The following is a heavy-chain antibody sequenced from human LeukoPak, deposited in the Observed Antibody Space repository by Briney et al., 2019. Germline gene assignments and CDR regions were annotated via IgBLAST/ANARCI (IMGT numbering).Heavy chain of an antibody. V-gene: IGHV4-4*07. J-gene: IGHJ5*02. CDR2: IYTSGST. Sequence: SETLSLTCTVCGGFIRSYYWSWIRQPAGKGLEWIGRIYTSGSTNYNPSLKSRVTMSLDTSKNQFSLKLSSVTAADTAVYYCARGGSSSNTFDPWGQGTLVTVSS. CDR1: GGFIRSYY. D-gene: IGHD2-2*01. CDR3: ARGGSSSNTFDP.